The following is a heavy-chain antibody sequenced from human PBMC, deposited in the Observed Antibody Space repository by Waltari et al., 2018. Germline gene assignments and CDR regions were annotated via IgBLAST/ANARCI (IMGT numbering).Heavy chain of an antibody. CDR2: INYSGSA. D-gene: IGHD3-22*01. J-gene: IGHJ3*02. CDR3: ARVRGAATYYFESSGYYDAFDI. Sequence: QVQLPEAGPGLVTPSATLSLTCTIFGGSLIISYGRWIRQPRGKGLEWVEYTCDTGKGLEWIGYINYSGSANTHPSLRSRVTISVDTSKNQFSLKLSSVTAADTAVYYCARVRGAATYYFESSGYYDAFDIWGQGTLVTVSS. V-gene: IGHV4-59*01. CDR1: GGSLIISY.